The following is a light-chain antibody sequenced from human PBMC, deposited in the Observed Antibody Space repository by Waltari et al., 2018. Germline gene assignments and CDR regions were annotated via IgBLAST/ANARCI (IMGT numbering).Light chain of an antibody. CDR3: QQGNSFPIT. J-gene: IGKJ5*01. V-gene: IGKV1D-12*01. CDR1: QAVSNY. Sequence: DIQITQSPTSVSASVGDRVTITCRPSQAVSNYLAWYQQKPGKVPMLLIYGVSDLQSGVPSRFSGSRSGADFTLTISSLQPEDFATYFCQQGNSFPITFGQGTRLE. CDR2: GVS.